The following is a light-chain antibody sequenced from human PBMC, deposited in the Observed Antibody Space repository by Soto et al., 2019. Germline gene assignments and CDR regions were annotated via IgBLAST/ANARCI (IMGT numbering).Light chain of an antibody. V-gene: IGLV2-14*01. CDR2: EVS. CDR1: SSDVGGYNY. Sequence: QSALTQPASVSGSPGQSITISCTGTSSDVGGYNYVSWYQQHPDKAPKLIIYEVSNRPSGVSNRFSGSKSGNTASLTISGLPAEDEADYYCSSYRTTSTLGVFGAGTKVTVL. J-gene: IGLJ1*01. CDR3: SSYRTTSTLGV.